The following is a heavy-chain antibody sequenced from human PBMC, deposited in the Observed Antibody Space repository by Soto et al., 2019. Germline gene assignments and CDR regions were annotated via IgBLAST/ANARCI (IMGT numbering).Heavy chain of an antibody. J-gene: IGHJ4*02. CDR1: SGSISTGNW. V-gene: IGHV4-4*02. CDR2: IYYTGAT. D-gene: IGHD6-25*01. CDR3: ARVFSSGSGWMYYFDF. Sequence: QVELQESGPRLVKSSGTLSLTCEVSSGSISTGNWWSWVRQPPGKGLEWIGEIYYTGATNYNPSHKSRINETIDKSNNQFSLLLTSATAADTAVNYCARVFSSGSGWMYYFDFWGQGILVSVSS.